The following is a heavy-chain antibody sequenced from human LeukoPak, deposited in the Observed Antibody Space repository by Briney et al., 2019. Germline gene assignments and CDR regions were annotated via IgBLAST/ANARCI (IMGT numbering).Heavy chain of an antibody. J-gene: IGHJ4*02. CDR3: ARTIRVRGVIGD. CDR1: GGSISSSSYY. Sequence: SETLSLTCTVSGGSISSSSYYWGWIRQPPGTGLEWIGSIYYSGSTYYNSSLTSRVTISGDTSKNQFSLKLSSVTAADTAVYFCARTIRVRGVIGDWGQGTLVTVPS. D-gene: IGHD3-10*01. CDR2: IYYSGST. V-gene: IGHV4-39*01.